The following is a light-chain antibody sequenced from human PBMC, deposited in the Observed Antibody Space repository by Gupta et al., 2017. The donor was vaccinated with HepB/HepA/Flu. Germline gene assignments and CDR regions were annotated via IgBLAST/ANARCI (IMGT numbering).Light chain of an antibody. J-gene: IGLJ1*01. CDR2: QVS. Sequence: PSVSVSPGQTASITCSGDNLGGKYAFWYQQKPGQSPVLVIYQVSRRPSGIPERFSGSNSGNTATLTISGTQAMDEADYYCQAWDSSTALYVFGTGTKVTVL. V-gene: IGLV3-1*01. CDR3: QAWDSSTALYV. CDR1: NLGGKY.